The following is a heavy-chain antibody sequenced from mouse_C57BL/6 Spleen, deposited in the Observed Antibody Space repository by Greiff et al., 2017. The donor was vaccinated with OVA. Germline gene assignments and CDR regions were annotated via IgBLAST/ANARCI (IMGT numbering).Heavy chain of an antibody. Sequence: DVKLVESGGGLVQPGGSLKLSCAASGFTFSDYYMYWVRQTPEKRLEWVAYISNGGGSTYYPDTVKGRFTISRDNAKNTLYLQMGRLKSEDTAMYYCAALRGAYWGQGTLVTVSA. CDR2: ISNGGGST. D-gene: IGHD1-1*01. J-gene: IGHJ3*01. CDR3: AALRGAY. CDR1: GFTFSDYY. V-gene: IGHV5-12*01.